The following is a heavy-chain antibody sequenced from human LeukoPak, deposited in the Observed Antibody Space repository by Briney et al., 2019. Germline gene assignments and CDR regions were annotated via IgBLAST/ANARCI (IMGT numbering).Heavy chain of an antibody. CDR3: ARAWPRDCSSTSCHDAFDI. J-gene: IGHJ3*02. D-gene: IGHD2-2*01. CDR2: IIPIFGTA. Sequence: ASMKVSCKASGGTFSSYAISWVRQAPGQGLEWMGGIIPIFGTANYAQKFQGRVTITADESTSTAYMELSSLRSEDTAVYYCARAWPRDCSSTSCHDAFDIWGQGTMVTVSS. V-gene: IGHV1-69*13. CDR1: GGTFSSYA.